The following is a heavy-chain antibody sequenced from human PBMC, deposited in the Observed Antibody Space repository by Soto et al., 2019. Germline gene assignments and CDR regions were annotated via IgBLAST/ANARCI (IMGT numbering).Heavy chain of an antibody. CDR1: GFTFSSYG. CDR2: ISYDGSNK. Sequence: GRSLRLSCAASGFTFSSYGMHWVRQAPGKGLEWVAVISYDGSNKYYADSVKGRFTISRDNSKNTLYLQMNSLRAEDTAVYYCAKTRRLRYFDYCGEGTLVTVSS. J-gene: IGHJ4*02. D-gene: IGHD5-12*01. CDR3: AKTRRLRYFDY. V-gene: IGHV3-30*18.